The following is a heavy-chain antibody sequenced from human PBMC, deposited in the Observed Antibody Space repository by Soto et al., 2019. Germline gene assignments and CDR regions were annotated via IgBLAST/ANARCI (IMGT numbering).Heavy chain of an antibody. CDR2: IIPVFGTA. CDR3: ARVVRYSSGWYYFDY. CDR1: GGTFSSYA. V-gene: IGHV1-69*13. J-gene: IGHJ4*02. D-gene: IGHD6-19*01. Sequence: ASVKVSCKASGGTFSSYAISWVRQAPGQGLEWMGGIIPVFGTANYAQKFQGRVTITADESTSTAYMELSSLRSEDTAVYYCARVVRYSSGWYYFDYWGQGTLVTVSS.